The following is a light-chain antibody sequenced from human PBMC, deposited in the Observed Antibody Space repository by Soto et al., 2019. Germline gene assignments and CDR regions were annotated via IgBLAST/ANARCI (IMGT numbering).Light chain of an antibody. Sequence: EIVMTQSPATLSVSPGERATLSCRASQSVSSNLAWYQQKPGQAPRLLIYGASTRATGIPARFSGSGSGTEFTLTISSLQSEDVVVYYCQQYNNWPPTWTFGQGTKVEIK. V-gene: IGKV3-15*01. CDR3: QQYNNWPPTWT. CDR2: GAS. J-gene: IGKJ1*01. CDR1: QSVSSN.